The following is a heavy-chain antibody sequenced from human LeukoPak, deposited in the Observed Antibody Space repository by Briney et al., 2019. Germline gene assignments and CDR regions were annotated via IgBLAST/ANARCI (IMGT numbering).Heavy chain of an antibody. CDR3: TTPLSIAAAEVFDP. V-gene: IGHV3-15*01. CDR1: GFTFSNAW. D-gene: IGHD6-13*01. Sequence: GGSLRLSCAASGFTFSNAWMSWVRQAPGKGLEWVGWIKSKTDGGTTDYAVPVKSRFTSSRDDSKNTLYLQMNSLNTEDTAVYYCTTPLSIAAAEVFDPWGQGTLVTVSS. J-gene: IGHJ5*02. CDR2: IKSKTDGGTT.